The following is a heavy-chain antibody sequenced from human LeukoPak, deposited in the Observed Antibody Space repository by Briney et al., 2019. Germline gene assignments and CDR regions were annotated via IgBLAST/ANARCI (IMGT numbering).Heavy chain of an antibody. D-gene: IGHD1-1*01. Sequence: SETLSLTCTVSGGSISSYYWSWIRQPAGKGLEWIGGIYTSGSTNYNPSLKSRVTMSVDTSKNQFSLKLSSVTAADTAVYYCARESPPIRHFDYWGQGTLVTVSS. CDR2: IYTSGST. CDR1: GGSISSYY. J-gene: IGHJ4*02. CDR3: ARESPPIRHFDY. V-gene: IGHV4-4*07.